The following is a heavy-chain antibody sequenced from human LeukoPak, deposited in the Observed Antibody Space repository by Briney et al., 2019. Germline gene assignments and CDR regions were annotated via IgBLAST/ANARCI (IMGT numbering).Heavy chain of an antibody. J-gene: IGHJ5*02. CDR3: ARDLKQQLSPNWFDP. CDR1: GFTFSSYS. Sequence: GGSLGLSCAASGFTFSSYSMNWVRQAPGKGLEWVSSISSSSSYIYYADSVKGRFTISRDNAKNSLYLQMNSLRAEDTAVYYCARDLKQQLSPNWFDPWGQGTLVTVSS. CDR2: ISSSSSYI. D-gene: IGHD6-13*01. V-gene: IGHV3-21*01.